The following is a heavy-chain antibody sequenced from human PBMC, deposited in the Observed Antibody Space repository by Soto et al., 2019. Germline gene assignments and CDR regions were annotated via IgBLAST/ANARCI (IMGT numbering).Heavy chain of an antibody. D-gene: IGHD1-26*01. CDR1: GFIFSTYS. CDR2: ISTTGDYM. Sequence: ESVGGLVKAGGSLRLSCAASGFIFSTYSMNWVRQAPGKGLEWVSSISTTGDYMYYADSLRGRFTISRDNAKNSLYLQMSSLRVEDTAVYYCARGHGSSNFDYWGQGTLVTVSS. J-gene: IGHJ4*02. CDR3: ARGHGSSNFDY. V-gene: IGHV3-21*01.